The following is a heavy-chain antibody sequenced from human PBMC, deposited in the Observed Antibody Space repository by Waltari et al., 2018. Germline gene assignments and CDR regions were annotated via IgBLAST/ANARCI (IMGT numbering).Heavy chain of an antibody. CDR2: IYYSGST. D-gene: IGHD6-19*01. Sequence: QLQLQESGPGLVKPSETLSLTCTVSGGSISSSSYYWGWIRQPPGKGLEWIGSIYYSGSTYYNPSLKSRVTISVDTSKSQFSLKLSSVTAADTAVYYCASEGPQWLVPYDAFDIWGQGTMVTVSS. J-gene: IGHJ3*02. V-gene: IGHV4-39*07. CDR3: ASEGPQWLVPYDAFDI. CDR1: GGSISSSSYY.